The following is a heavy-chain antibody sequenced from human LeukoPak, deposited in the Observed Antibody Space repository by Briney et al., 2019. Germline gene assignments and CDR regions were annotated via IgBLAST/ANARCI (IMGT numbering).Heavy chain of an antibody. CDR3: ASGGVAAAGTVDY. CDR2: ISSSSSYI. Sequence: GGSLRLSCAASGFTFSIYSMNWVRQAPGKGLEWVSSISSSSSYIYYADSVKGRFTISRDNAKNSLYLQMNSLRAEDTAVYYCASGGVAAAGTVDYWGQGTLVTVSS. CDR1: GFTFSIYS. D-gene: IGHD6-13*01. V-gene: IGHV3-21*01. J-gene: IGHJ4*02.